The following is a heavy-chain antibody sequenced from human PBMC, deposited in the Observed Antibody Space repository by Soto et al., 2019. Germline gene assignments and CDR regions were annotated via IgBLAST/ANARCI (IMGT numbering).Heavy chain of an antibody. J-gene: IGHJ4*02. V-gene: IGHV1-46*03. Sequence: QVQLVQSGAEVKKPGASVKVSCKASGYTFTSYYMHWVRQAPGQGLEWMGIINPSGGSTSYAQKFQARVTMTRDTSTSTVYMELSSLRSEDTAVYYCAREGGAGELPGYWGQGTLVTVSS. CDR3: AREGGAGELPGY. D-gene: IGHD3-10*01. CDR1: GYTFTSYY. CDR2: INPSGGST.